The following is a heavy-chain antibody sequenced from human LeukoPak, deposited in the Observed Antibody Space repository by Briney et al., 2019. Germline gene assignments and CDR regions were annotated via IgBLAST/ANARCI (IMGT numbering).Heavy chain of an antibody. Sequence: SVKVSCKASGYTFTGYYMHWVRQAPGQGLEWMGGIIPIFGTANYAQKFQGRVTITADESTSTAYMELRSLRSDDTAVYYCARRSVWGYYFDYWGQGTLVTVSS. J-gene: IGHJ4*02. D-gene: IGHD2-8*01. CDR1: GYTFTGYY. CDR3: ARRSVWGYYFDY. CDR2: IIPIFGTA. V-gene: IGHV1-69*13.